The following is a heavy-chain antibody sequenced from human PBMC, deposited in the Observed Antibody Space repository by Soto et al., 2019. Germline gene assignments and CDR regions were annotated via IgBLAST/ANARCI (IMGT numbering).Heavy chain of an antibody. Sequence: QVRLPEWGPGLVKPSQTLSLKCSVSGGSITTGGRYWSWIRQLPGKGLEWIGDIYYSGNTYYNASLKSRVTISVEAAKNQFSLKLSSVTAADTAVYYCAQALGFTGGDGFDIWGQGRLVTVSS. CDR2: IYYSGNT. CDR3: AQALGFTGGDGFDI. D-gene: IGHD1-1*01. J-gene: IGHJ3*02. V-gene: IGHV4-31*02. CDR1: GGSITTGGRY.